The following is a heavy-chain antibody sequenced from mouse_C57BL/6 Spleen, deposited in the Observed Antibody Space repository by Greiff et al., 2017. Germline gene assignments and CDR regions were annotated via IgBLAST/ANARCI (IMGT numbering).Heavy chain of an antibody. CDR2: IHPNSGST. Sequence: QVQLQQPGAELVKPGASVKLSCKASGYAFTSYWMHWVKQRTGQGLEWIGMIHPNSGSTNYNEKFKRKATLTVDKSSSTAYMQLSSLTSEDSAVYYCARPYWDDYFDYLGQGTTLTVSS. CDR1: GYAFTSYW. V-gene: IGHV1-64*01. CDR3: ARPYWDDYFDY. J-gene: IGHJ2*01. D-gene: IGHD4-1*01.